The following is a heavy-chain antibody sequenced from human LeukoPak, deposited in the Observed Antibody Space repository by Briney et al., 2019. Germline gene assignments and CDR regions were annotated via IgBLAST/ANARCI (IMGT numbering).Heavy chain of an antibody. V-gene: IGHV4-34*01. CDR3: ARGYSYGQRFDY. J-gene: IGHJ4*02. D-gene: IGHD5-18*01. Sequence: SETLSLTCAVYGGSFSGYYWSWIRQPPGKGLEWIGEINHSGSTNYNPSLKSRFTISVDTSKNQFSLKLSSVTAADTAVYYCARGYSYGQRFDYWGQGTLVTVSS. CDR1: GGSFSGYY. CDR2: INHSGST.